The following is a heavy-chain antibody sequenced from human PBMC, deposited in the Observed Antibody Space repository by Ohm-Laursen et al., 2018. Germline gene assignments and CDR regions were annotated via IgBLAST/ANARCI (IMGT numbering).Heavy chain of an antibody. CDR3: ARVGDGYPLDY. Sequence: SDTLSLTCTVSGGSISSYYWSWIRQPPGKGLEWIGYIYYSGSTNYNPFLKSRVTISVDTSKNQFSLKPSSVTAADTAVYYCARVGDGYPLDYWGQGTLVTVSS. J-gene: IGHJ4*02. D-gene: IGHD5-24*01. CDR2: IYYSGST. CDR1: GGSISSYY. V-gene: IGHV4-59*07.